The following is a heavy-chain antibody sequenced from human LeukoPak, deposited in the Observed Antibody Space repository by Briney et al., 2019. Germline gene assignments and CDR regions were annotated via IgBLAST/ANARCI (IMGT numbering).Heavy chain of an antibody. Sequence: GTSLRLSCAASGFNFRSYAFHWVRQAPGKGPEWMAFITYDGTDTYYADSVKGRFTLSRDNSQNTLYLQMNSLRAADTAVYYCARSGGYAFDMWGQGTMVTVSS. CDR1: GFNFRSYA. D-gene: IGHD3-16*01. CDR3: ARSGGYAFDM. CDR2: ITYDGTDT. V-gene: IGHV3-30*04. J-gene: IGHJ3*02.